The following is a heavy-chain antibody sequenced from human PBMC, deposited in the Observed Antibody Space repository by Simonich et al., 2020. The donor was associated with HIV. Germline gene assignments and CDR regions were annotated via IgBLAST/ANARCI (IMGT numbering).Heavy chain of an antibody. CDR3: ARSYGDYVVYYCDY. J-gene: IGHJ4*02. D-gene: IGHD4-17*01. V-gene: IGHV4-38-2*01. Sequence: QVQLQESGPGLVKPSETLSLTCAVSGYSISSGYYWGWIRQPPGKGLEWIGSIYHSGRTYYNPSLKMRVTISVDTSKNQFSLKLSAVTAADTAVYYCARSYGDYVVYYCDYWGQGTLVTVSS. CDR1: GYSISSGYY. CDR2: IYHSGRT.